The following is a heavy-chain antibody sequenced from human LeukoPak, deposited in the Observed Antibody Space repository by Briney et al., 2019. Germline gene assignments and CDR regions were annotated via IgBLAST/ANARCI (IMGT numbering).Heavy chain of an antibody. CDR2: ISSSSSYI. J-gene: IGHJ4*02. Sequence: GGSLRLSCAASGFTFSSYSMNWVRQAPGKGLEWVSSISSSSSYIYYADSVKGRFTISRDNAKNSLYLQMDSLRAEDTAVYYCARDRGYHSRFDYWGQGTLVTVSS. CDR1: GFTFSSYS. CDR3: ARDRGYHSRFDY. D-gene: IGHD5-12*01. V-gene: IGHV3-21*01.